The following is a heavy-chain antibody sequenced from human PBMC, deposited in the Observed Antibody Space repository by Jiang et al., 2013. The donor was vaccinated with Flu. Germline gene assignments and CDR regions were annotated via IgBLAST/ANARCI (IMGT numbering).Heavy chain of an antibody. CDR2: IIPILGIA. V-gene: IGHV1-69*02. J-gene: IGHJ3*02. D-gene: IGHD5-24*01. Sequence: GTFSSYTISWVRQAPGQGLEWMGRIIPILGIANYAQKFQGRVTITADKSTSTAYMELSSLRSEDTAVYYCARKLAVNCAFDIWGQGTMATVSS. CDR3: ARKLAVNCAFDI. CDR1: GTFSSYT.